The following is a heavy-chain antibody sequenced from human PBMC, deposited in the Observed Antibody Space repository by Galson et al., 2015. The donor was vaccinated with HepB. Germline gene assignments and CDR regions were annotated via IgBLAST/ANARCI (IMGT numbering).Heavy chain of an antibody. CDR3: AKEMSYRGLDYYYYGMDV. J-gene: IGHJ6*02. D-gene: IGHD3-16*02. CDR2: IRYDGSNK. Sequence: SLRLSCAASGFTFSSYGMHWVRQAPGKGLEWVAFIRYDGSNKYYADSVKGRFTISRDNSKNTLYLQMNSLRAEDTAVYYCAKEMSYRGLDYYYYGMDVWGQGTTVTVSS. V-gene: IGHV3-30*02. CDR1: GFTFSSYG.